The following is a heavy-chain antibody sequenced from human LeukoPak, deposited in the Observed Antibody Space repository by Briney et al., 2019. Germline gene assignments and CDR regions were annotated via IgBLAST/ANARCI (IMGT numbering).Heavy chain of an antibody. J-gene: IGHJ4*02. CDR2: IYYSGTT. V-gene: IGHV4-59*01. Sequence: SETLSLTCTVSGGSISSYYWSWIRQPPGKGQEWIGYIYYSGTTNYNPSLKSRVTISVDTSKNQFSLKLNSVTAADTAVYFCASVSGYYYDTSAYLGDWGQGILVTVSS. CDR1: GGSISSYY. CDR3: ASVSGYYYDTSAYLGD. D-gene: IGHD3-22*01.